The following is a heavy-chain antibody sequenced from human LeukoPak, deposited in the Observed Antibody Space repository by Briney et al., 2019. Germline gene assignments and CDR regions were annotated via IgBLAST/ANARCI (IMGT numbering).Heavy chain of an antibody. J-gene: IGHJ6*03. CDR1: EFTFVRYA. D-gene: IGHD6-13*01. CDR2: ISSSSFKI. V-gene: IGHV3-48*04. Sequence: PGGSLRLSCAASEFTFVRYAMNWVRQAPGKGLEWVSYISSSSFKICYADSVKGRFTISRDNSKNSLYLQMDSLRVEDTAVYYCVRDPSYGSSWYYYMDVWGKGTTVTVSS. CDR3: VRDPSYGSSWYYYMDV.